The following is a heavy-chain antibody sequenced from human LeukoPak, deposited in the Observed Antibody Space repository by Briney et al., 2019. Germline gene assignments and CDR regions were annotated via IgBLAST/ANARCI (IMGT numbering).Heavy chain of an antibody. V-gene: IGHV4-4*07. J-gene: IGHJ6*03. CDR3: ARDQRAYYHMDV. CDR2: IYISGST. Sequence: SETLSLTCTVSVGPISSHYGSWIRRPAGKGLEWIGRIYISGSTDYNPSLKSRVTMSVDTSKNQFFLKLSSVTAADTAVYYCARDQRAYYHMDVWGKGTTVTVSS. CDR1: VGPISSHY.